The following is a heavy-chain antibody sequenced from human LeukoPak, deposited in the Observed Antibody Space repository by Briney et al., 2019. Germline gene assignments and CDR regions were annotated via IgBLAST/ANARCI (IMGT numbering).Heavy chain of an antibody. D-gene: IGHD3-10*01. Sequence: SGPTLSQPTPTLTLTCTFSGFSLSTRGVGVGWIRQPPGKALECLSLSSWDEDKIYSPALKSRLTIVKESSKYQVVLTMGNMDPVDTATYYCAHTVTGRGNPDFDYWGQGTLVTVSS. CDR2: SSWDEDK. J-gene: IGHJ4*02. CDR1: GFSLSTRGVG. CDR3: AHTVTGRGNPDFDY. V-gene: IGHV2-5*02.